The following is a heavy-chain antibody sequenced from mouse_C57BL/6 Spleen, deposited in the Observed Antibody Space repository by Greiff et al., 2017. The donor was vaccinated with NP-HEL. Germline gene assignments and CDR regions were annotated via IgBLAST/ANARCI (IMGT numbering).Heavy chain of an antibody. J-gene: IGHJ4*01. CDR2: IDPSDSYT. CDR3: ASYGFYYAMDY. D-gene: IGHD2-2*01. V-gene: IGHV1-59*01. Sequence: QVHVKQPGAELVRPGTSVKLSCKASGYTFTSYWMHWVKQRPGQGLEWFGVIDPSDSYTNYNQKFKGKATLTVDTSSSTAYMQLSSLTSEDSAVYYCASYGFYYAMDYWGQGTSVTVSS. CDR1: GYTFTSYW.